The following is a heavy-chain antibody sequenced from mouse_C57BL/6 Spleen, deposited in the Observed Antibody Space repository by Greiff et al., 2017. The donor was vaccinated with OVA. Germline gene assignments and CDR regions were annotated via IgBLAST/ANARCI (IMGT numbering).Heavy chain of an antibody. V-gene: IGHV1-55*01. D-gene: IGHD1-1*01. CDR1: GYTFTSYW. CDR2: IYPGSGST. Sequence: VQLQQPGAELVKPGASVKMSCKASGYTFTSYWITWVKQRPGQGLEWIGDIYPGSGSTNYNEKFKSKATLTVDTSSSTAYMQLSSLTSEDSAVYYCARRGITTVVGYYYAMDYWGQGTSVTVSS. J-gene: IGHJ4*01. CDR3: ARRGITTVVGYYYAMDY.